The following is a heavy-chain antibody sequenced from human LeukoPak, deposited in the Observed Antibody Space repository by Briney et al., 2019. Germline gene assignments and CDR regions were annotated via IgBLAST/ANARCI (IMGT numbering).Heavy chain of an antibody. D-gene: IGHD4-17*01. V-gene: IGHV4-31*11. Sequence: SQTLSLTCAVSGGSISSGGYYWSWIRQHPGKGLEWIGYIYYSGSTYYNPSLKSRVTISVDTSKNQFSLKLSSVTAADTAVYYCARDSDYGARSWGQGTLVTVSS. CDR2: IYYSGST. J-gene: IGHJ4*02. CDR1: GGSISSGGYY. CDR3: ARDSDYGARS.